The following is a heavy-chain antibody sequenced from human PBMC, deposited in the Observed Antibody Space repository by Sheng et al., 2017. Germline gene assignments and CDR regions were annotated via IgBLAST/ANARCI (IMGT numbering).Heavy chain of an antibody. J-gene: IGHJ4*02. D-gene: IGHD1-1*01. Sequence: QVQLQQWGAGLLKPSETLSLTCAVYGGSFSGYYWSWIRQPPGKGLEWIGEINHSGSTNYNPSLKSRVTISVDTSKNQFSLKLSSVTAADTAVYYCARGRRGTGYFDYWGQGTLVTVSS. CDR3: ARGRRGTGYFDY. CDR2: INHSGST. V-gene: IGHV4-34*01. CDR1: GGSFSGYY.